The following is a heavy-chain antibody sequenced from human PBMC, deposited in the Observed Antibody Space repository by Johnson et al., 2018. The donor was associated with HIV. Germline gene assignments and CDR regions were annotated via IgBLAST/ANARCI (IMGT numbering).Heavy chain of an antibody. CDR2: ISSSGSTI. J-gene: IGHJ3*02. Sequence: VQLVESGGGLVKPGGSLRLSCAASGFTFSSYGMHWVRQAPGKGLEWVSYISSSGSTIYYADSVKGRFTISRDNAKNSLYLQMNSLRAEDTAVYYCASPQGIAAHAFDIWGQGTMVTVSS. CDR1: GFTFSSYG. CDR3: ASPQGIAAHAFDI. V-gene: IGHV3-48*04. D-gene: IGHD6-13*01.